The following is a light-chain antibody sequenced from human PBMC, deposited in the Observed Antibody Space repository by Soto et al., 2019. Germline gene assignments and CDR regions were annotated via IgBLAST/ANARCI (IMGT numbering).Light chain of an antibody. CDR3: ETWDSNTWV. V-gene: IGLV4-60*02. CDR1: RGHSSNI. J-gene: IGLJ3*02. CDR2: VEGSGTF. Sequence: QSVLTQSSSVSASLGSSVKLTCTLSRGHSSNIIAWHQQQPGKAPRYLMKVEGSGTFNKGSGVPDRFSGYRSGADRYLTISDLQFEDEADYYCETWDSNTWVFGGGTKVTVL.